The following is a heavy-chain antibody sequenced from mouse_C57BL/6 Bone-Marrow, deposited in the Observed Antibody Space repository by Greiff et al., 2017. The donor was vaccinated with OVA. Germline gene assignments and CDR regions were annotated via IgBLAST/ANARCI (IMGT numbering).Heavy chain of an antibody. CDR2: IDPPDSET. D-gene: IGHD1-1*01. Sequence: QVQLQQPGAELVRPGSSVKLSCKASGYTFTSYWMHWVKQRPIQGLEWIGNIDPPDSETHYNQKFKDKATLTVDKSSSTAYMQLSSLTSEDSAVYYCARRPYYYGSSLFDYWGQGTTLTVSS. CDR3: ARRPYYYGSSLFDY. CDR1: GYTFTSYW. J-gene: IGHJ2*01. V-gene: IGHV1-52*01.